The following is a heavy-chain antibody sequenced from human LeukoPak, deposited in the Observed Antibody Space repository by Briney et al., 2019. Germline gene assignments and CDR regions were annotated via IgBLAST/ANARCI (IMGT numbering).Heavy chain of an antibody. V-gene: IGHV3-21*01. CDR2: ISSSSSYI. CDR1: GFTFSSYS. J-gene: IGHJ3*02. D-gene: IGHD3-16*01. Sequence: GGSLRLSCAAPGFTFSSYSMNWVRQAPGKGLEWVSSISSSSSYIYYADSVKGRFTISRDNAKNSLYLQMNSLRAEDTAVYYCARDFGEGAFDIWGQGTMVTVSS. CDR3: ARDFGEGAFDI.